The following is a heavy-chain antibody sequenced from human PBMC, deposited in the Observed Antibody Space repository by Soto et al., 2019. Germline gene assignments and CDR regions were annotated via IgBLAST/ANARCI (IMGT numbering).Heavy chain of an antibody. CDR1: GDSISRGFYY. V-gene: IGHV4-31*03. D-gene: IGHD1-26*01. J-gene: IGHJ6*02. CDR3: ARDHKWDGMDV. CDR2: INYSGTT. Sequence: SETLSLTCTVSGDSISRGFYYWSWIRQAPGRGLEWIGYINYSGTTYYNPSLRSRITMSVDTSKNQFSLNLSSVTAADTAVYYCARDHKWDGMDVWGQGTTVTVSS.